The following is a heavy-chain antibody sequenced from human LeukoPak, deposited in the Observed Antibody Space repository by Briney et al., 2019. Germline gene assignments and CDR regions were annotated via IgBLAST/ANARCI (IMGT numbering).Heavy chain of an antibody. CDR2: VSSTETT. CDR1: GASISNYH. CDR3: ARAPGWGSSQPHDAFDV. D-gene: IGHD6-6*01. Sequence: PSETLSLTCTVSGASISNYHWSWIRQPAGKGLEWIGRVSSTETTDYSASLHSRVTISVDKSKNQFSLRLRFVTAADTGVYFCARAPGWGSSQPHDAFDVWGQGTIVTVSS. J-gene: IGHJ3*01. V-gene: IGHV4-4*07.